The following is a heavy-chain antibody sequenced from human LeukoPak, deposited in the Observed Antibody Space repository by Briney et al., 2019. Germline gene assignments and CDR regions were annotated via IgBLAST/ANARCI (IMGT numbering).Heavy chain of an antibody. D-gene: IGHD2-2*01. V-gene: IGHV3-11*06. J-gene: IGHJ4*02. CDR1: GFSFSDYC. CDR2: ISSRSTYI. Sequence: GGSLRLACTASGFSFSDYCMSWIRQAPGKGLEWISYISSRSTYISDADSVKGRFTISRDNAKNLLFLQMNSLRVEDTALYYCARGSTGAFDYWGQGILVTVSS. CDR3: ARGSTGAFDY.